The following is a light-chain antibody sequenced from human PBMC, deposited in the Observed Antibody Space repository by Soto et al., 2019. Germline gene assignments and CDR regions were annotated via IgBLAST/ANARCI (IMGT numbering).Light chain of an antibody. J-gene: IGKJ3*01. CDR3: QQYDNLPPFT. Sequence: DIQMTQSPSSMSASVGDRVTITCQASQDISHFLNWYQQKPGKAPKLLIYDASNLETGVPSRFXGIGSGTDFTFTISSLQPEDIATYYCQQYDNLPPFTFGPGTKVDFK. CDR1: QDISHF. V-gene: IGKV1-33*01. CDR2: DAS.